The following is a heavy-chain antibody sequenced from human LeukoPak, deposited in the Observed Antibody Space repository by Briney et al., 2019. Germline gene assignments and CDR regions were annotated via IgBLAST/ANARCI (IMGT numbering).Heavy chain of an antibody. Sequence: GGSLRLSCAASGFTFSNAWMSWVRQAPGKGLEWVANIKQDGSEKYYVGSVEGRFTISRDNAKNSLSLQMNSLRAEDTAVYYCASLTGSSGWYLSEYFQHWGQGTLVTVSS. CDR3: ASLTGSSGWYLSEYFQH. D-gene: IGHD6-19*01. CDR1: GFTFSNAW. V-gene: IGHV3-7*02. J-gene: IGHJ1*01. CDR2: IKQDGSEK.